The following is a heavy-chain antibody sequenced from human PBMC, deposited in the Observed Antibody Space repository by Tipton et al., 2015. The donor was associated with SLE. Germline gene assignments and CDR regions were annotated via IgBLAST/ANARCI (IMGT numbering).Heavy chain of an antibody. CDR3: ASREAAAAAFDI. CDR1: GFAFSSYA. Sequence: GSLRLSCAASGFAFSSYAMSWVRQAPGKGLEWVSAISGSGGSTYYADSVKGRFTISRDNSKNTLYLQMNSLRAEDTAVYYCASREAAAAAFDIWGQGTMVTVSS. V-gene: IGHV3-23*01. D-gene: IGHD6-13*01. CDR2: ISGSGGST. J-gene: IGHJ3*02.